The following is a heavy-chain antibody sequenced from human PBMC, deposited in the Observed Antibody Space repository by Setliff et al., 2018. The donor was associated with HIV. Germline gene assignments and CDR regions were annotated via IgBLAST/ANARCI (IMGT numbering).Heavy chain of an antibody. Sequence: PGGSLRLSCTASGFTFGDYAMSWVRQAPGKGLEWVGFIRSKAYGGTTEYAASVKGRFIISRDDSKSIAYLQMNSLKTEDTAVYYCTSAFADYAYWYFDYWGQGTLVTVSS. CDR2: IRSKAYGGTT. CDR1: GFTFGDYA. CDR3: TSAFADYAYWYFDY. V-gene: IGHV3-49*04. D-gene: IGHD2-8*02. J-gene: IGHJ4*02.